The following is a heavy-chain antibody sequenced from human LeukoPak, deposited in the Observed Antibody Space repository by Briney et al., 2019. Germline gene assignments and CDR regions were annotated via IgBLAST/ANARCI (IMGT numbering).Heavy chain of an antibody. CDR1: GGSFSGYY. CDR3: ARGYGDYVLGKTNWFDP. J-gene: IGHJ5*02. CDR2: INHSGST. Sequence: PSETLSLTCAVYGGSFSGYYWSWIRQPPGTGLEWIGEINHSGSTNYNPSLKSRVTISVDTSKNQFSLKLSSVTAADTAVYYCARGYGDYVLGKTNWFDPWGQGTLVTVSS. D-gene: IGHD4-17*01. V-gene: IGHV4-34*01.